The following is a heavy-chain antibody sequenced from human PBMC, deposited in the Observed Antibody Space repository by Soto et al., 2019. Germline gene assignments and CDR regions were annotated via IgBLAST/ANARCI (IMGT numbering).Heavy chain of an antibody. CDR1: GFTFSSYG. CDR3: AKDSKKGGISSSWLGSGY. V-gene: IGHV3-30*18. Sequence: QVQLVESGGGVVQPGRSLRLSCAASGFTFSSYGMHWVRQAPGKGLEWVAVISYDGSNKYYADSVKGRFTISRDNSKNTLYLQMNSLRAEDTAVYYCAKDSKKGGISSSWLGSGYWGQGTLVTVSS. J-gene: IGHJ4*02. CDR2: ISYDGSNK. D-gene: IGHD6-13*01.